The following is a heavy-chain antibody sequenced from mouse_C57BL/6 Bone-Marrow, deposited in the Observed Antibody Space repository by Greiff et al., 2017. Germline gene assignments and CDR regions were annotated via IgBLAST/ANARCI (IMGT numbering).Heavy chain of an antibody. D-gene: IGHD2-1*01. CDR1: GFSLTSYG. V-gene: IGHV2-9*01. J-gene: IGHJ4*01. Sequence: QVQLQQSGPGLVAPSQSLSITCTVSGFSLTSYGVDWVRQPPGKGLEWLGVIWGGGSTNYNSALMSRLSISKDNSKSQVFSKMNSLQTADTATYYSAKHGSYNGNDDAMDYWGQGTSVTVSS. CDR2: IWGGGST. CDR3: AKHGSYNGNDDAMDY.